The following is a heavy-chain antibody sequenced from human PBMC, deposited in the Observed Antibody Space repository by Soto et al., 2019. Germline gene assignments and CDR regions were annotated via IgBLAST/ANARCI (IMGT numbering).Heavy chain of an antibody. Sequence: PGGSLRLSCAASGFTFGASALQWVRQASGKGLEWLGRIGSRGETYATTYAASVKGRFTISRDDSKKTAYLQMNSLRVEDTAVYYCARDTSPVTNDIWCDAFDIWGQGTMVTVSS. J-gene: IGHJ3*02. V-gene: IGHV3-73*01. CDR3: ARDTSPVTNDIWCDAFDI. CDR2: IGSRGETYAT. CDR1: GFTFGASA. D-gene: IGHD2-8*01.